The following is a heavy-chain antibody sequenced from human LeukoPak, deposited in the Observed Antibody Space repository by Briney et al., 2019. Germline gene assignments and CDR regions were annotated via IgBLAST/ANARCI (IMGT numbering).Heavy chain of an antibody. Sequence: GASVKVSCKASGYTFTSYGISWVRQAPGQGLEWMGWISAYNGNTNYAQKLQGRVTMTTDTSTGTAYMELRSLRSDDTAVYYCARDLSKGTSSTSHYYYGMDVWGQGTTVTVSS. V-gene: IGHV1-18*01. CDR2: ISAYNGNT. CDR1: GYTFTSYG. J-gene: IGHJ6*02. D-gene: IGHD2-2*01. CDR3: ARDLSKGTSSTSHYYYGMDV.